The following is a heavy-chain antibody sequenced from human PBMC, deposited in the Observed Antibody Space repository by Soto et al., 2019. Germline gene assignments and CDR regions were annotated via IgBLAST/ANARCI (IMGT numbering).Heavy chain of an antibody. V-gene: IGHV4-34*01. D-gene: IGHD3-22*01. J-gene: IGHJ6*02. Sequence: SEPLSLTCAVYGGSFSGYYWSWIRQPPGKGLEWIGEINHSGSTNYNPSLKSRVTISVDTSKNQFSLKLSSVTAADTAVYYCARVVKYYYDSSGYYYVHYYYGMDVWGQGTTVTVSS. CDR1: GGSFSGYY. CDR3: ARVVKYYYDSSGYYYVHYYYGMDV. CDR2: INHSGST.